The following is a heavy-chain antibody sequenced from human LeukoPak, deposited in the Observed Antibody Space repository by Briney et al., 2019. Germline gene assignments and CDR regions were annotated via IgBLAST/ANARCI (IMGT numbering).Heavy chain of an antibody. CDR1: GFTFSSYG. Sequence: GGSLRLSCAASGFTFSSYGMHWVRQAPGKGLEWVSVIYSGGSTYYADSVKGRFTISRDNSKNTLYLQMNSLRAEDTAVYYCARDSPYGDYFDYCGQGTLVTVSS. J-gene: IGHJ4*02. CDR2: IYSGGST. CDR3: ARDSPYGDYFDY. V-gene: IGHV3-53*01. D-gene: IGHD4-17*01.